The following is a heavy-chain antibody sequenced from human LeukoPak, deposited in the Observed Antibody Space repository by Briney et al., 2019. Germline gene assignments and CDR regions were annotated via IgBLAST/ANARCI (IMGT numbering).Heavy chain of an antibody. CDR1: GYTFTGYY. CDR3: ARDGYCSSTSCRNWFDP. Sequence: ASVKVSCKASGYTFTGYYMHWVRQAPGQGLEWMGWINPNSGGTNYAQKFQGRVTMTRDTSISTAYMELSRLRSDDTAVYYCARDGYCSSTSCRNWFDPWGQGTLVTVSS. J-gene: IGHJ5*02. CDR2: INPNSGGT. V-gene: IGHV1-2*02. D-gene: IGHD2-2*03.